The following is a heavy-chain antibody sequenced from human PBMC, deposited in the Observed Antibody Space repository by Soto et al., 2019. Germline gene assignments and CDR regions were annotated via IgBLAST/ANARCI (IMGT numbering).Heavy chain of an antibody. CDR3: ARGRRYYDILTGYYPTLYYYYYYGMDV. CDR2: IIPIFGTA. CDR1: GGTFSGYA. Sequence: ASVKVSCKASGGTFSGYAISWVRQAPGQGLEWMGGIIPIFGTANYAQKFQGRVTITADKSTSTAYMELSSLRSEDTAVYYCARGRRYYDILTGYYPTLYYYYYYGMDVWGQGTTVTVSS. D-gene: IGHD3-9*01. J-gene: IGHJ6*02. V-gene: IGHV1-69*06.